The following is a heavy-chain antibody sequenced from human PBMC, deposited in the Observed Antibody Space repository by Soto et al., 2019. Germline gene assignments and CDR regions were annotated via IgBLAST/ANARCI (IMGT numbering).Heavy chain of an antibody. Sequence: QLQLQESGPGLVKPSETLSLTCTVSGGSISSSSYYWGWIRQPPGKGLEWIGSIYYSGSTYYNPSLKSRVTISVDTSKNQFSLKLSSVTAADTAVYYCARRDTVVTLGGAFDIWGQGTMVTVSS. CDR2: IYYSGST. CDR1: GGSISSSSYY. J-gene: IGHJ3*02. V-gene: IGHV4-39*01. D-gene: IGHD2-21*02. CDR3: ARRDTVVTLGGAFDI.